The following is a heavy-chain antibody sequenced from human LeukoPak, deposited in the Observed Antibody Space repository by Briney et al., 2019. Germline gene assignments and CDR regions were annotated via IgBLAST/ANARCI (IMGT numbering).Heavy chain of an antibody. Sequence: SETLSLTCTVSGFSISSGYYWGWIRQPPGKGLECIGNIYRSGSTYYSPSLKSRVTISIDTSKNQFSLKLSSVTAADTAMYYCASPLYSSSHFDFWGQGALVTVSS. D-gene: IGHD6-6*01. V-gene: IGHV4-38-2*02. CDR1: GFSISSGYY. CDR3: ASPLYSSSHFDF. CDR2: IYRSGST. J-gene: IGHJ4*02.